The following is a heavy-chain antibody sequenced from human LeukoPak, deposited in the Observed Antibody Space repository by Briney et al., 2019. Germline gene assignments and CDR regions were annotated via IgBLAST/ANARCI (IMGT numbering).Heavy chain of an antibody. CDR1: GYTFTSYA. Sequence: ASVKVSCKASGYTFTSYAMHWVRQAPGQRLEWMGWISAGNGNTKYSQKFQGRVTITRDTSASTAYMELSSLRSEDTAVYYCASGSSSWYYYYGMDVWGQGTTVTVSS. CDR3: ASGSSSWYYYYGMDV. J-gene: IGHJ6*02. V-gene: IGHV1-3*01. D-gene: IGHD6-13*01. CDR2: ISAGNGNT.